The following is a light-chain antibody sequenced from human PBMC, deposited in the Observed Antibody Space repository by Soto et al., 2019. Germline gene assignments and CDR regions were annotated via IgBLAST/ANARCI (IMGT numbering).Light chain of an antibody. V-gene: IGLV2-14*01. CDR2: EVS. CDR1: SSDVGGYNY. CDR3: TSYTTSSTHWV. Sequence: SALTQPASVSGSPGQSITISCTGTSSDVGGYNYVSWYQQHPDKAPKLMIYEVSNRPSGVSNRFSSSKSGNTASLTISGLQAEDEADYYCTSYTTSSTHWVFGGGTKLTVL. J-gene: IGLJ3*02.